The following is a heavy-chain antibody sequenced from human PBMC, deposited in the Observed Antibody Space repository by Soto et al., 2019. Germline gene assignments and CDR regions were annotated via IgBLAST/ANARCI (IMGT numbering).Heavy chain of an antibody. CDR3: ARQEGYSYGRGGYYFDY. Sequence: LGQSLKISCKGSGYSFTSYWIGWVRQMPGKGLGWMGIIYPGDSDTRYSPSFQGQVTISADKSISTAYLQWSSLKASDTAMYYCARQEGYSYGRGGYYFDYWGQGTLVTVSS. J-gene: IGHJ4*02. CDR2: IYPGDSDT. CDR1: GYSFTSYW. V-gene: IGHV5-51*01. D-gene: IGHD5-18*01.